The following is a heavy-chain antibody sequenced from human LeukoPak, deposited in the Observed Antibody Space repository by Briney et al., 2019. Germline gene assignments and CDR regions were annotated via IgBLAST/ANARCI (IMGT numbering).Heavy chain of an antibody. CDR1: GGTFSSYA. CDR3: ATDEPGYDGVFDY. J-gene: IGHJ4*02. D-gene: IGHD5-12*01. CDR2: IIPIFGTA. Sequence: VASVKVSCKASGGTFSSYAISWVRQAPRQGLEWMGGIIPIFGTANYAQKFQGRVTITTDESTSTAYMELSSLRSEDTAVYYCATDEPGYDGVFDYWGQGTLVTASS. V-gene: IGHV1-69*05.